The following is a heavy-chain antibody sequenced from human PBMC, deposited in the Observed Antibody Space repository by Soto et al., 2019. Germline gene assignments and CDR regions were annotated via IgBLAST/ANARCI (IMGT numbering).Heavy chain of an antibody. CDR2: IYHSWST. CDR3: AAGAIFGVVPLDY. J-gene: IGHJ4*02. D-gene: IGHD3-3*01. Sequence: QLQLQESGSGLVKPSQTLSLTCAVSGGSISSGGYSWSWIRQPPGKGLEWIGYIYHSWSTYYNPSLKSRVTISVDRSKNQFSLKLSSVTAADKAVYYCAAGAIFGVVPLDYWGQGTLVTVSS. CDR1: GGSISSGGYS. V-gene: IGHV4-30-2*01.